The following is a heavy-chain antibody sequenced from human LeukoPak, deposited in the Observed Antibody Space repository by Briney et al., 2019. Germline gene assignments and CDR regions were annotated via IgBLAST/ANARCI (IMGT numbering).Heavy chain of an antibody. CDR2: IYYSGST. V-gene: IGHV4-59*01. CDR3: AGGEGYMDV. J-gene: IGHJ6*03. D-gene: IGHD7-27*01. CDR1: GGSFSGYY. Sequence: NPSETLSLTCAVYGGSFSGYYWSWIRQPPGKGLEWIGYIYYSGSTNYNPSLKSRVTISVDTSKNQFSLKLSSVTAADTAVYYCAGGEGYMDVWGKRTTVTVSS.